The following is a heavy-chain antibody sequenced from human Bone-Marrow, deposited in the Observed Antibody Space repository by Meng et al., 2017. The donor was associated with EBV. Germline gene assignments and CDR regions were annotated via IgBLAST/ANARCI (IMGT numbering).Heavy chain of an antibody. D-gene: IGHD4-17*01. Sequence: EVQLVESGGXLVKPGGSLRLSCAASGFTFSSYSMNWVRQAPGKGLEWVSSISSSSSYIYYADSVKGRFTISRDNAKNSLYLQMNSLRAEDTAVYYCARDYGDDCIGCVDDWGQGTLVTVSS. V-gene: IGHV3-21*01. CDR1: GFTFSSYS. J-gene: IGHJ4*02. CDR3: ARDYGDDCIGCVDD. CDR2: ISSSSSYI.